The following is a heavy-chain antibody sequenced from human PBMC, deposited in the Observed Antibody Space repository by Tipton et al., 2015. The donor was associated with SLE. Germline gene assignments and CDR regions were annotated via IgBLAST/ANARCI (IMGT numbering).Heavy chain of an antibody. V-gene: IGHV4-38-2*02. J-gene: IGHJ4*02. D-gene: IGHD3-22*01. CDR1: GGSISSYY. CDR3: ARHDYDSNGYYQHYFDY. CDR2: VSHSGNT. Sequence: LRLSCTVSGGSISSYYWGWIRQPPGKGLEWIGSVSHSGNTYYNPSLKSRVSMSIDTSRNEVFLRLSSVTAADTAVYYCARHDYDSNGYYQHYFDYWGQGTLVTVSS.